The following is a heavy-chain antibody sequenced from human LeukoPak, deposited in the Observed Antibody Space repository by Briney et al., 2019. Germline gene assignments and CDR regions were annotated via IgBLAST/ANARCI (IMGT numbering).Heavy chain of an antibody. CDR2: ISSSSSIV. D-gene: IGHD1-7*01. CDR3: ARQYLGNYYFDF. V-gene: IGHV3-48*04. CDR1: GFTFSSYS. Sequence: GGSLRLSCAASGFTFSSYSMNWVRQAPGRGLEWVSYISSSSSIVYYADSVKGRFTISRDYAKNSLYLQMNSLRVEDTAVYYCARQYLGNYYFDFWGQGTLVTVSS. J-gene: IGHJ4*02.